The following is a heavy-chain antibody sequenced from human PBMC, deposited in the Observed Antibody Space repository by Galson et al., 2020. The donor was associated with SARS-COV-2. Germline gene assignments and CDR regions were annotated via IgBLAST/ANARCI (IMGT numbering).Heavy chain of an antibody. J-gene: IGHJ3*02. CDR2: IHTTGST. V-gene: IGHV4-61*02. D-gene: IGHD3-22*01. Sequence: SETLSLTCTVSGGSISSGNYYWSWIRQPAGKGLEWIGRIHTTGSTNYNPSLKRRITITVDTSKNQFSLSLSSGTAADTAVYYCARSHDTSGNAFDIWGQGTMVVVSS. CDR1: GGSISSGNYY. CDR3: ARSHDTSGNAFDI.